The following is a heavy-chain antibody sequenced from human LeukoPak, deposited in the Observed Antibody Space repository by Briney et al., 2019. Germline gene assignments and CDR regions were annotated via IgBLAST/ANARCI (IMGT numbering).Heavy chain of an antibody. Sequence: ASVKVSYKASGYTFTGYYMHWVRQAPGQGLEWMGWINPNSGGTNYAQKFQGRVTMTRDTSISTAYMELSRLRSDDTAVYYCARVVPLLQADAFDIWGQGTMVTVSS. CDR1: GYTFTGYY. CDR3: ARVVPLLQADAFDI. CDR2: INPNSGGT. J-gene: IGHJ3*02. V-gene: IGHV1-2*02. D-gene: IGHD1-26*01.